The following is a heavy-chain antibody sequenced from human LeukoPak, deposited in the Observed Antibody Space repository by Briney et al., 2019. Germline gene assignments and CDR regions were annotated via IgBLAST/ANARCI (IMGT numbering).Heavy chain of an antibody. Sequence: GESLKISCKGPGYSFTSYWIGWVRQMPGKGLEWMGIIYPGDSDTRYSPSFQGQVTISADKSISTAYLQWSSLKASDTAMYYCARQPFYCSGGSCYDFDYWGQGTLVTVSS. CDR2: IYPGDSDT. V-gene: IGHV5-51*01. CDR3: ARQPFYCSGGSCYDFDY. D-gene: IGHD2-15*01. J-gene: IGHJ4*02. CDR1: GYSFTSYW.